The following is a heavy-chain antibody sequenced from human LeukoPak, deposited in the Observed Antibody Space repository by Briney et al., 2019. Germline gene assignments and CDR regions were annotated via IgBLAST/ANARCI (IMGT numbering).Heavy chain of an antibody. J-gene: IGHJ4*02. Sequence: GGTLRLSCAASGFTFSSHGMSWVRQAPGKGLEWVSAISGSGGSTYYADSVKGRFTISRDNSKNTLYLQMNSLRAEDTAVYYCAKETSRIGGSMASFDYWGQGTLVTVSS. CDR1: GFTFSSHG. V-gene: IGHV3-23*01. CDR3: AKETSRIGGSMASFDY. D-gene: IGHD1-26*01. CDR2: ISGSGGST.